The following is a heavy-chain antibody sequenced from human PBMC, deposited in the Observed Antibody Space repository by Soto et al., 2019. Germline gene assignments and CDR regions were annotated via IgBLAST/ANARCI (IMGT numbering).Heavy chain of an antibody. CDR1: GFTFSSYG. J-gene: IGHJ6*02. CDR2: IWYDGSNK. CDR3: ARSTVTPYYGMDV. V-gene: IGHV3-33*01. Sequence: VQLVESGGGVVQPGRSLRLSCAASGFTFSSYGMHWVRQAPGKGLDWVAVIWYDGSNKYYADSVKGRFTISRDNSKNTLYLQMNSLRAEDTAVYYCARSTVTPYYGMDVWGQGTTVTVSS. D-gene: IGHD4-17*01.